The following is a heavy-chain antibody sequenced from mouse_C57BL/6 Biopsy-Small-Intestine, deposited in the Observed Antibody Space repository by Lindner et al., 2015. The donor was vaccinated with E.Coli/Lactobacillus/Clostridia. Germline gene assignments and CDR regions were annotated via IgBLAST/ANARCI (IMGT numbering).Heavy chain of an antibody. J-gene: IGHJ1*03. CDR2: FNPHYGTT. Sequence: VQLQESGPELVRPGASVKISCKASGYSFTDYNMNWVRQSNGKTLEWIGMFNPHYGTTSNNQKFKGKATLTVDQSSSTAYIQLDSLTSEDSAVYYCARARYFDVWGTGTTVTVSS. CDR1: GYSFTDYN. V-gene: IGHV1-39*01. CDR3: ARARYFDV.